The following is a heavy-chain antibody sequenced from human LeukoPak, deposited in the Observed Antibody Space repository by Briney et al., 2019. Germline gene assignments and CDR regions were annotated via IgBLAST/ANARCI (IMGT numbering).Heavy chain of an antibody. CDR2: INHSGST. CDR3: ARGANTFYNWNYAGSYYYYYMDV. CDR1: GGSFSGYY. Sequence: PSETLSLTCAVYGGSFSGYYWSWIRQPPGKGLEWIGEINHSGSTNYNPSLKSRVTISVDTSKNQFSLKLSSVTAADTAVYYCARGANTFYNWNYAGSYYYYYMDVWGKGTTVTVSS. V-gene: IGHV4-34*01. J-gene: IGHJ6*03. D-gene: IGHD1-7*01.